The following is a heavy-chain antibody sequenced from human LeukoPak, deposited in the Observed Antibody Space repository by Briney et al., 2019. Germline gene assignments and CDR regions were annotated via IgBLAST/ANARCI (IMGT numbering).Heavy chain of an antibody. CDR2: INHSGST. J-gene: IGHJ4*02. CDR1: GGSFSGYY. V-gene: IGHV4-34*01. D-gene: IGHD3-3*01. CDR3: ARGRVPPPDFWSGYYSRRWVAYFDY. Sequence: SETLSLTCAVYGGSFSGYYWSWIRQPPGKGLEWIGEINHSGSTNYNPSLKSRVTISVDTSKNQFSLKLSSVTAAHTAVYYCARGRVPPPDFWSGYYSRRWVAYFDYWGQGTQVTVSS.